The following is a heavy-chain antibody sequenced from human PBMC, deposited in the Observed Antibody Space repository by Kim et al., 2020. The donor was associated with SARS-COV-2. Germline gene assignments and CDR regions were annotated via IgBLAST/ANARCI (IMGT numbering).Heavy chain of an antibody. CDR3: ARLAVVGATDFDY. Sequence: YNPSLKSRVTISVDTSKNQCSLRLSSVTAADTAVYYCARLAVVGATDFDYCGQGTLVTVSS. V-gene: IGHV4-39*01. D-gene: IGHD1-26*01. J-gene: IGHJ4*02.